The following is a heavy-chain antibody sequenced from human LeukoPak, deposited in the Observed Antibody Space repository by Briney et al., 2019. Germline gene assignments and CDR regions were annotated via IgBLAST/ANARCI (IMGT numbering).Heavy chain of an antibody. D-gene: IGHD3-10*01. V-gene: IGHV3-30*04. J-gene: IGHJ4*02. Sequence: PGRSLRLSCAASGFTFSSYAMHWVRQAPGKGLEWVAVISYDGSNKYYADSVKGRFTISRDNSKNTLYLQMNSLRAEDTAVYYCARTYSGSCHFDYWGQGTLVTVSS. CDR3: ARTYSGSCHFDY. CDR2: ISYDGSNK. CDR1: GFTFSSYA.